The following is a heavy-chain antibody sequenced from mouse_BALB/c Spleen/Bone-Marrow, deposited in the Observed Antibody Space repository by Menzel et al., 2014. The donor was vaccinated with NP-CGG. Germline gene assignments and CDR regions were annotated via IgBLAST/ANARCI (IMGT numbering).Heavy chain of an antibody. CDR1: GFDFSRYW. CDR3: ARPDYYGYLNY. Sequence: EVQAVESGGGLVQPGGSLKLSCAASGFDFSRYWMSWVRQAPGKGLEWIGEVNPDSRTINYSPSLKDKFIISRDNAKNTLYLRLNKVRSEDTALYYCARPDYYGYLNYWGQGTTLTVSS. J-gene: IGHJ2*01. CDR2: VNPDSRTI. D-gene: IGHD1-1*01. V-gene: IGHV4-1*02.